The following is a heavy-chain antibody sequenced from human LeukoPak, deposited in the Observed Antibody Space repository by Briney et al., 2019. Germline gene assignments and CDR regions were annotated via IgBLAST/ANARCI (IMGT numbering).Heavy chain of an antibody. D-gene: IGHD6-13*01. CDR3: ARENSNSWYLDY. CDR2: IYNSRST. Sequence: PSETLSLTCTVSGGSISTYYWSWIRQPPGKGLEWIGYIYNSRSTNYNPSLKSRVTISVDTSKNQFSLKLSSVTAADTAVYYCARENSNSWYLDYWGQGTLVTVSS. V-gene: IGHV4-59*01. J-gene: IGHJ4*02. CDR1: GGSISTYY.